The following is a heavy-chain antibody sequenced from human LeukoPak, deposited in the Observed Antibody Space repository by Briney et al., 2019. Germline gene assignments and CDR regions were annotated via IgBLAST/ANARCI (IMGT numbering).Heavy chain of an antibody. V-gene: IGHV3-48*03. CDR2: ISSSGSNI. D-gene: IGHD6-13*01. CDR3: ARDGPRVAASLWGFDD. Sequence: GGFLRLSCAASGFTFSSYEMNWVRQAPGKGLEWVSYISSSGSNIYYADSVRGRFTISRDNAKNSLFLQMNSLRAEDTAVYYCARDGPRVAASLWGFDDWGQGTLVTVSS. CDR1: GFTFSSYE. J-gene: IGHJ4*02.